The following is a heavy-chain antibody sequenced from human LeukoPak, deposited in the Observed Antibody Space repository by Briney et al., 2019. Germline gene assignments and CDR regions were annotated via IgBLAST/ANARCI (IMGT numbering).Heavy chain of an antibody. J-gene: IGHJ4*02. V-gene: IGHV3-23*01. CDR1: GFTFGDYA. CDR2: ISGSGGGT. CDR3: AKDITAMGDY. Sequence: GGSLRLSCTASGFTFGDYAMSWFRQAPGKGLEWVSAISGSGGGTYYADSVKGRFTISRDNSKNTLYLHMNSLRAEDTAVYYCAKDITAMGDYWGQGTLSPSPQ. D-gene: IGHD5-18*01.